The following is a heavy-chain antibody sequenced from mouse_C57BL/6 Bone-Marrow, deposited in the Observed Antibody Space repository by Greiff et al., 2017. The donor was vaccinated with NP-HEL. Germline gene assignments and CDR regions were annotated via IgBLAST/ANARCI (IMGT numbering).Heavy chain of an antibody. Sequence: VQLQQSGPELVKPGASVKISCKASGYSFTSYYIHWVKQRPGQGLEWIGWIYPGSGNTKYNEKFKGKATLTADTSSSTAYMQLSSLTSEDSAVYYGARAHYAPYFDDWGKGATLTVAS. CDR3: ARAHYAPYFDD. CDR1: GYSFTSYY. V-gene: IGHV1-66*01. J-gene: IGHJ2*01. CDR2: IYPGSGNT. D-gene: IGHD1-2*01.